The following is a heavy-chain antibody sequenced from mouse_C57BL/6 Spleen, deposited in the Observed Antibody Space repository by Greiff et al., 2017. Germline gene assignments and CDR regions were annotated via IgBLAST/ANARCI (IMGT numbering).Heavy chain of an antibody. CDR1: GYSITRGYY. V-gene: IGHV3-6*01. D-gene: IGHD2-4*01. CDR3: ARDYDYDWGYFGC. J-gene: IGHJ2*01. CDR2: ISYDGSN. Sequence: VQVVESGPGLVQPSQSLSLTCSVPGYSITRGYYWTWIRPFPGNKLAWMVYISYDGSNNYHPSLNNRISITRYTSKSQFFLQLNSVTTEYTATYYWARDYDYDWGYFGCWGQGTTLTVSS.